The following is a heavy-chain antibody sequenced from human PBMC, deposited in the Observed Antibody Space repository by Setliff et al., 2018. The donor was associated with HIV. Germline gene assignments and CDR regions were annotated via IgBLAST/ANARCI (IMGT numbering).Heavy chain of an antibody. CDR3: ARQLDYTNGRYFDY. CDR2: TDASGDT. V-gene: IGHV4-4*09. Sequence: PSETLSLTCTVSGDSIKSHHWSWIRQPAGKGLEWLAYTDASGDTNYNPSLRGRVIISLDTSNNQFSLNLNSVTAADTAVYYCARQLDYTNGRYFDYWDPGTLVTSPQ. CDR1: GDSIKSHH. J-gene: IGHJ4*02. D-gene: IGHD4-4*01.